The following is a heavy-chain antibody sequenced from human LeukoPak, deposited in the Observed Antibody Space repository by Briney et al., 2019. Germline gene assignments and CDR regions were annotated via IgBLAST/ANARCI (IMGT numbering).Heavy chain of an antibody. CDR2: IDAASNT. J-gene: IGHJ2*01. CDR3: AREGFCGGDCPGYFDL. CDR1: GFTFSNYD. Sequence: GGSLRLSCAASGFTFSNYDMHWVRQATGKGLEWVSAIDAASNTYFPGSVKGRFTISRDNAENSLYLQMNSLGAGDTAMYYCAREGFCGGDCPGYFDLWGRGTLVTLST. D-gene: IGHD2-21*02. V-gene: IGHV3-13*04.